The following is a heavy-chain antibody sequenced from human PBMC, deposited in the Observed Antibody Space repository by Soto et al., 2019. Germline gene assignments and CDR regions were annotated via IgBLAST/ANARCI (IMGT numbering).Heavy chain of an antibody. J-gene: IGHJ6*02. D-gene: IGHD5-18*01. CDR3: ARLYSYGYYYYGMDV. CDR1: GYSFTSYW. Sequence: ESLKISCKGSGYSFTSYWISWVRQMPGKGLEWMGRIDPSDSYTNYSPSFQGHVTISADKSISTAYLQWSSLKASDTAMYYCARLYSYGYYYYGMDVWGQGTTVILSS. CDR2: IDPSDSYT. V-gene: IGHV5-10-1*01.